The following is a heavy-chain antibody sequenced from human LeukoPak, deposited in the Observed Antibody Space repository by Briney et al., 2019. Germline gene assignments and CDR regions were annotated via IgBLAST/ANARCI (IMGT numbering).Heavy chain of an antibody. J-gene: IGHJ5*02. D-gene: IGHD3-22*01. Sequence: SETLSLTCTVSDGSISSCDYYWSWIRQPPGKGLEWIGSIYYSGSTYYNPSLKSRVTISVDTSKNQFSLKLSSVTAADTAVYYCARSRDSTYYYDSSGSWFDPWGQGTLVTVSS. CDR3: ARSRDSTYYYDSSGSWFDP. CDR2: IYYSGST. CDR1: DGSISSCDYY. V-gene: IGHV4-30-4*01.